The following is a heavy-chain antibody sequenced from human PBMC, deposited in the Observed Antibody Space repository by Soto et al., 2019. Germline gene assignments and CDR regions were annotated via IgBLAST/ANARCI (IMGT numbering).Heavy chain of an antibody. CDR1: GYSFTSYW. CDR2: IYPGDSDT. D-gene: IGHD2-2*01. V-gene: IGHV5-51*04. CDR3: ASRVGYYCSSTSCYDY. J-gene: IGHJ4*02. Sequence: GESLKIYCKGSGYSFTSYWIGWVRQMPGKGLEWMGIIYPGDSDTRYSPSFQGQVTISADKPISTAYLQWSSLKASDTAMYYCASRVGYYCSSTSCYDYWGQGTLVTVSS.